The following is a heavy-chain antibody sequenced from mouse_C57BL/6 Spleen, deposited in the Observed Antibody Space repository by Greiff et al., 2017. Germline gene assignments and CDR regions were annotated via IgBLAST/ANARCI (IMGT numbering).Heavy chain of an antibody. D-gene: IGHD2-4*01. J-gene: IGHJ4*01. CDR2: INYDGSST. Sequence: EVKLVESEGGLVQPGSSMKLSCTASGFTFSDYYMAWVRQVPEKGLEWVANINYDGSSTYYLDSLKSRFIISRDNAKNILYLQMSSLKSEDTATYYCAREGDYDEGYAMDYWGQGTSVTVSS. V-gene: IGHV5-16*01. CDR1: GFTFSDYY. CDR3: AREGDYDEGYAMDY.